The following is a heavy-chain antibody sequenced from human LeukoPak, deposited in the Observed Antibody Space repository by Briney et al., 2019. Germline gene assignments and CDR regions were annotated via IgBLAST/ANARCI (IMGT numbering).Heavy chain of an antibody. Sequence: ASETLSLTCAVYGGSFSGYYWSWIRQPPGKGLEWIGEINHSGSTNYNLSLKSRVTISVDTSKSQFSLKLNSLTAADTAVYYCASLLNVAGYSGYDSDYWGHGTLVTVSS. J-gene: IGHJ4*01. CDR2: INHSGST. CDR3: ASLLNVAGYSGYDSDY. V-gene: IGHV4-34*01. D-gene: IGHD5-12*01. CDR1: GGSFSGYY.